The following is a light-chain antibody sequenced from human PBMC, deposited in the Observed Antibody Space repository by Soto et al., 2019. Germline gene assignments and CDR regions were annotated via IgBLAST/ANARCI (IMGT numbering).Light chain of an antibody. CDR2: LDSDGSH. CDR1: SGHSSYA. J-gene: IGLJ2*01. V-gene: IGLV4-69*01. CDR3: QTWGTGIHVV. Sequence: QPVLTQSPSASASLGDSVKLTCTLSSGHSSYAIAWHQQQPEKGPRYLMKLDSDGSHTKGDAIPDRFSGSSSGAERYLTISSHQSEDEADYYCQTWGTGIHVVFGGGTKLTVL.